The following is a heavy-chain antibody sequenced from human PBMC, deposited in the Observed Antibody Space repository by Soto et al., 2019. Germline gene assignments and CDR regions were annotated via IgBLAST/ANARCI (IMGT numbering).Heavy chain of an antibody. V-gene: IGHV1-8*01. J-gene: IGHJ6*03. CDR2: MNPNSGNT. Sequence: ASVKVSCKASGYTFTSYDINWVRQATGQGLEWMGWMNPNSGNTGYAQKFQGRVTMTRNTSITTAYMELSSLRSEDTAVYYCARGVSLSYYYYYYMDVWGKGTTVTVSS. CDR3: ARGVSLSYYYYYYMDV. CDR1: GYTFTSYD.